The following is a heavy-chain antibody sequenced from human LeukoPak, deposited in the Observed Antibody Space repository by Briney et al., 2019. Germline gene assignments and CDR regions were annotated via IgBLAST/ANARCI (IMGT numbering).Heavy chain of an antibody. CDR3: TRMSVGSWYSHFDY. CDR1: GFTFSNAC. CDR2: IKSKTDGGTT. V-gene: IGHV3-15*01. Sequence: GGSLRLSCAASGFTFSNACMSWVRQAPGKGLEWVGRIKSKTDGGTTDYAAPVKGRFTISRDDSKNTLYLQINSLKTEDTAVYYCTRMSVGSWYSHFDYWGQGTLVTVSS. J-gene: IGHJ4*02. D-gene: IGHD6-13*01.